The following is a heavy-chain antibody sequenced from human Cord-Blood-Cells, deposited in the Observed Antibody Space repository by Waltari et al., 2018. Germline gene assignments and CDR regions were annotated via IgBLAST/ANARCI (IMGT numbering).Heavy chain of an antibody. V-gene: IGHV4-59*01. Sequence: QVQLQASGPGLVKPSENLSLTCTVYGGFISSYYLNCIRQPPGKGLVGIGYIYYRRSTNSNPSLKSRVTISVDTSKNQFSLKLSSVTAADTAVYYCARETNWGTDYAFDIWGQGTMVTVSS. CDR1: GGFISSYY. CDR3: ARETNWGTDYAFDI. J-gene: IGHJ3*02. CDR2: IYYRRST. D-gene: IGHD7-27*01.